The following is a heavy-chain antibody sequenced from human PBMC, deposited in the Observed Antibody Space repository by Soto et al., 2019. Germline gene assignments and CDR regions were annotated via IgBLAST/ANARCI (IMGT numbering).Heavy chain of an antibody. CDR2: TYYRSRWYN. CDR3: AGTTSHQWYYMDV. CDR1: RHSLSSDTAA. J-gene: IGHJ6*03. V-gene: IGHV6-1*01. Sequence: SQTLSLTCAISRHSLSSDTAAWNWIRLSPSRGLEWLARTYYRSRWYNDYAVSVRSRITVNPDTSKNQFSLQLTSVTPEDTAVYYCAGTTSHQWYYMDVWGKGTTVTVSS. D-gene: IGHD1-7*01.